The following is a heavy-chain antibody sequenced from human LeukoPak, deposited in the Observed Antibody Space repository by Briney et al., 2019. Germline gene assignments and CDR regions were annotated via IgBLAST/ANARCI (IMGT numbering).Heavy chain of an antibody. J-gene: IGHJ6*02. CDR1: GYSFTSYW. V-gene: IGHV5-51*01. Sequence: GESLKISCKGSGYSFTSYWIGWVRPMPGKGLEWMGIIYPGYSYTRYSPSFQGQVTISADKSISAAYLQWSSLKASDTAMYYCARHRDRNYYYGMDVWGQGTTVTVSS. CDR2: IYPGYSYT. CDR3: ARHRDRNYYYGMDV.